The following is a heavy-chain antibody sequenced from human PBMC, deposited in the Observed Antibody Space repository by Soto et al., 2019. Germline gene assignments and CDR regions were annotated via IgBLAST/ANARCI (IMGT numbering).Heavy chain of an antibody. CDR3: AKDRPPNYYYGMDV. Sequence: QVQLVESGGGVVQPGRSLRLSCAASGFTFSSYGMHWVRQAPGKGLEWVAVISYDGSNKYYADSVKGRFTISRDNSKNTLYLQMNSLRAEDTAVYYCAKDRPPNYYYGMDVWGPGTTVTVSS. CDR2: ISYDGSNK. CDR1: GFTFSSYG. J-gene: IGHJ6*02. V-gene: IGHV3-30*18.